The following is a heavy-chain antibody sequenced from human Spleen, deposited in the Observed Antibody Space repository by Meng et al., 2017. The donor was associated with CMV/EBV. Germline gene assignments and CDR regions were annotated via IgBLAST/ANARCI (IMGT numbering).Heavy chain of an antibody. CDR1: GYTFTSYG. J-gene: IGHJ4*02. CDR2: ISAYNGNT. D-gene: IGHD3-3*01. Sequence: ASVKVSCKASGYTFTSYGISWVRQAPGQGLEWMGWISAYNGNTNYAQKLQGRVTMTTDTSTSTAYMELRSLRSDDTAVYYCARGPQAPRVYYDFWSGYSPLFDYWGQGTLVTVSS. V-gene: IGHV1-18*01. CDR3: ARGPQAPRVYYDFWSGYSPLFDY.